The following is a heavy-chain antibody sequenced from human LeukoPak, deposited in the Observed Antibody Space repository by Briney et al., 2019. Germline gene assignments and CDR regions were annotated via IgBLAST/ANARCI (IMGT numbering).Heavy chain of an antibody. CDR1: GFTFSSYG. CDR3: ARGGSSGWYNDFDY. J-gene: IGHJ4*02. D-gene: IGHD6-19*01. CDR2: ISGSGGST. Sequence: GGSLRLSCAASGFTFSSYGMSWVRQAPGKGLEWVSAISGSGGSTYYADSVKGRFTISRDNSKNTLYLQMNSLRAEDTAVYYCARGGSSGWYNDFDYWGQGTLVTVSS. V-gene: IGHV3-23*01.